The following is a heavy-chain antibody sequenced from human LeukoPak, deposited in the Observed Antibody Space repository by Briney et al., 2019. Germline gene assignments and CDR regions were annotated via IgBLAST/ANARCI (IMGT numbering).Heavy chain of an antibody. CDR3: AREAPTTFGLLLRGKGGMDV. Sequence: ASVKVSCKTSGYTFSDHGIPWVRPAPGQGLEWLGWISSYNGKTNHAQKFQGRVAVTTDTTASTVYMERRSRTSDDTATYYYAREAPTTFGLLLRGKGGMDVWGQGTPVTVSS. V-gene: IGHV1-18*01. D-gene: IGHD3/OR15-3a*01. J-gene: IGHJ6*01. CDR1: GYTFSDHG. CDR2: ISSYNGKT.